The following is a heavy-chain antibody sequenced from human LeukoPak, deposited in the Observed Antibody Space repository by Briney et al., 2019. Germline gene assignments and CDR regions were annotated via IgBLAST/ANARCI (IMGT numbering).Heavy chain of an antibody. CDR3: ARGGDHYYDSSGPQGY. Sequence: GASVKVSCKASGYTFTSYDINWERQATGQGLEWMGWMNPNSGNTGYAQKFQGRVTMTRNTSISTAYMELSSLRSEDTAVYYCARGGDHYYDSSGPQGYWGQGTLVTVSS. J-gene: IGHJ4*02. V-gene: IGHV1-8*01. CDR1: GYTFTSYD. D-gene: IGHD3-22*01. CDR2: MNPNSGNT.